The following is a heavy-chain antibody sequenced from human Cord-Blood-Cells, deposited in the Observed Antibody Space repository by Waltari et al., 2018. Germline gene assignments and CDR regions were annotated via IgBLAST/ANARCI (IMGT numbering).Heavy chain of an antibody. CDR3: AKDKAGVHAFDI. J-gene: IGHJ3*02. CDR1: GFPFSSYA. D-gene: IGHD6-19*01. Sequence: EVQLVESGGGLVQPGGSLRLSCAASGFPFSSYALSWGRQAPGKGLEGVSAISGSGGSTYYAVSVKGRFTISRDNSKNTLYLQMNSLRAEDTAVYYCAKDKAGVHAFDIWGQGTMVTVSS. CDR2: ISGSGGST. V-gene: IGHV3-23*04.